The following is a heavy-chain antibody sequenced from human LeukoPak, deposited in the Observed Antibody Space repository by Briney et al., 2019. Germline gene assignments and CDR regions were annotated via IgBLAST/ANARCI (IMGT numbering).Heavy chain of an antibody. D-gene: IGHD4-23*01. J-gene: IGHJ4*02. V-gene: IGHV3-7*01. CDR1: GGSISSHY. CDR3: AISSPVATVGY. Sequence: ETLSLTCTVSGGSISSHYWSWVRQAPGKGLEWVANIDQDGSEKYYVDSVRGRFTISRDNAKNSLYLQMNSLRAEDTAVYYCAISSPVATVGYWGQGTLVTVSS. CDR2: IDQDGSEK.